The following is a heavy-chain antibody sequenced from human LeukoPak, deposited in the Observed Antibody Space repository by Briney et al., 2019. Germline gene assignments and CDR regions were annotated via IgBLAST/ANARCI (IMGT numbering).Heavy chain of an antibody. Sequence: SETLSLTCTVSGGSISSYYWSWIRQPPGKGLEWIGYIYYSGNTNYNPSLKSRVTISLDTSKNQFSLKLSSVTAADTAVYYCAGGSTRDKFDPWGQGTLVTVSS. CDR3: AGGSTRDKFDP. CDR2: IYYSGNT. D-gene: IGHD2-15*01. V-gene: IGHV4-59*01. CDR1: GGSISSYY. J-gene: IGHJ5*02.